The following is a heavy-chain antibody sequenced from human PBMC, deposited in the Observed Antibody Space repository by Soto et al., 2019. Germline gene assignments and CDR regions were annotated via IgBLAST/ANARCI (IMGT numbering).Heavy chain of an antibody. CDR1: GYTFTSYY. Sequence: ASVKVSCKASGYTFTSYYMHWVRQAPGQGLEWMGIINPSGGSTSYAQKFQGRVTMTRDTSTSTVEMELSSLRSEDTAVYYCARDGLVVVAATNYYYGMDVWGPGTTVTVSS. D-gene: IGHD2-15*01. CDR2: INPSGGST. J-gene: IGHJ6*02. V-gene: IGHV1-46*01. CDR3: ARDGLVVVAATNYYYGMDV.